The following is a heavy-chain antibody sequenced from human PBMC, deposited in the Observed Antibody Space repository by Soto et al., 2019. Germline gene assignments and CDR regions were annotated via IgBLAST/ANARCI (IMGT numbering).Heavy chain of an antibody. Sequence: QVQLVQSGAEVKKPGSSVKVSCKASGGTFSSYAISWVRQAPGQGLEWMGGIIPIFGTANYAQKFQGRVTITADESTSTAYMELSSLRSEDTAVYYCARANLGYCSSTSCYKRPHLYGMDVWGQGTTVTVSS. V-gene: IGHV1-69*01. CDR3: ARANLGYCSSTSCYKRPHLYGMDV. CDR2: IIPIFGTA. CDR1: GGTFSSYA. J-gene: IGHJ6*02. D-gene: IGHD2-2*01.